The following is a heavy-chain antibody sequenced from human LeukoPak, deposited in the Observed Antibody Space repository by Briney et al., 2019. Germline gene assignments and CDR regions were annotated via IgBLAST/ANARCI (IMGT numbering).Heavy chain of an antibody. Sequence: PGGSLRLSCAASGFTFSSNYMSWVRQAPGKGLEWVSVIYSGGSTYYSDSVEGRFTISRDNSKNTLYLQMNSLRAEDTAVYYCARVGLRFVVVVADSYFAYWGQGTLVTVSS. CDR2: IYSGGST. CDR3: ARVGLRFVVVVADSYFAY. CDR1: GFTFSSNY. J-gene: IGHJ4*02. D-gene: IGHD2-15*01. V-gene: IGHV3-53*01.